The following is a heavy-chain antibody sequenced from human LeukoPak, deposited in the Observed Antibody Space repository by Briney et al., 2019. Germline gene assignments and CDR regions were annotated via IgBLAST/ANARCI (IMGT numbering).Heavy chain of an antibody. CDR1: GFTFSSYA. Sequence: GGSLRLSCAASGFTFSSYAMSWVRQAPGKGLEWVSAISGSGGSTYYADSVKGRFTISRDNSKNTLYLQMNSLRAEDTAVYYCAKDRAPDSIVVVPAALDYWGQGTLVTVSS. J-gene: IGHJ4*02. V-gene: IGHV3-23*01. CDR2: ISGSGGST. D-gene: IGHD2-2*01. CDR3: AKDRAPDSIVVVPAALDY.